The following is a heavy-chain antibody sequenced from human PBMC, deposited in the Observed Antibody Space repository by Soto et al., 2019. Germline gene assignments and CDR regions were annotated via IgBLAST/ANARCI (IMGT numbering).Heavy chain of an antibody. D-gene: IGHD2-15*01. CDR2: ISHSGNT. V-gene: IGHV4-59*01. CDR3: AGLRGYAGSPIDY. Sequence: KTSETLSLTCTVSGGSIISGYWSWIRQPPGKGLEWIGYISHSGNTNYNPSVKSRVTLSVDTPKNQFSLRLSSVTTADTAVYYCAGLRGYAGSPIDYWGQGTLVTV. CDR1: GGSIISGY. J-gene: IGHJ4*02.